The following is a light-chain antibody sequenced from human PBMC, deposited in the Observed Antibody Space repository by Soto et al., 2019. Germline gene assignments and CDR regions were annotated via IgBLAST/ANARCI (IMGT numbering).Light chain of an antibody. V-gene: IGKV3-15*01. Sequence: SLSVSPGDTATLSCRASQSLNTDLAWYQQKPGQAPRLLLYGASTRATGISTRFSGGGSGTEFTLTISGLQSEDSAVYYCQQYKSWPPITFGQGTRLEI. CDR1: QSLNTD. CDR3: QQYKSWPPIT. CDR2: GAS. J-gene: IGKJ5*01.